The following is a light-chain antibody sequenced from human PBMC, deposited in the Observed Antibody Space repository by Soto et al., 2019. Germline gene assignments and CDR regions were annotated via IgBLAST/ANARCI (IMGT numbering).Light chain of an antibody. V-gene: IGLV1-44*01. CDR3: AAWDDSLNGAV. CDR2: SNN. J-gene: IGLJ7*01. Sequence: QSVLTQPPSASGTPGQRVTISCSGSSSNIGTNTVKWYQQLPGTAPKLLIYSNNQRPSGVPDRFSGSQSGTSASLAISGLQSEDEADYYCAAWDDSLNGAVFGGGTQLTVL. CDR1: SSNIGTNT.